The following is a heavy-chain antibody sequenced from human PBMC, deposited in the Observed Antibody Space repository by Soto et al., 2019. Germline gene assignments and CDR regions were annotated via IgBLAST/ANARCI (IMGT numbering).Heavy chain of an antibody. J-gene: IGHJ4*02. D-gene: IGHD3-10*01. CDR2: ISGSGGST. Sequence: EVQLLESGGGLVQPGGSLRLSCAASGFTFSSYAMSWVRQAPGKGLEWVSAISGSGGSTYYADSVKGRFTISRDNSKNTLYLQMNSLRAKDTAVYYCAKDWLAVRGEPPTDWGQGTLVTVSS. CDR1: GFTFSSYA. CDR3: AKDWLAVRGEPPTD. V-gene: IGHV3-23*01.